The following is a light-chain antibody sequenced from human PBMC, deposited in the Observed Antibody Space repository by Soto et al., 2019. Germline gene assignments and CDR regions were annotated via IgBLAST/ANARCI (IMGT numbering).Light chain of an antibody. V-gene: IGKV3-20*01. CDR3: QQYGGVPLT. Sequence: VLTQSPATLSLSPGERATLSCRASQTVTSAYLAWYRQTPGQPPRLLIYAASTRATGIPDMCWGGGSGKDFTLNIELLEPEDFAVYYCQQYGGVPLTFGGGTKIEIK. CDR1: QTVTSAY. CDR2: AAS. J-gene: IGKJ4*01.